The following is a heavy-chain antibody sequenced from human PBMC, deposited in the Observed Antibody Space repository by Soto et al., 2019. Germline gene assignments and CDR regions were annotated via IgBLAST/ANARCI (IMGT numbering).Heavy chain of an antibody. V-gene: IGHV2-5*02. CDR3: AHTTRGYDYFDL. CDR1: GFSLSTSVLG. D-gene: IGHD5-12*01. Sequence: QITLKESGPTLVKPTQTLTLTCTFSGFSLSTSVLGVGWIRQPPGRALEGLAVIYWDDNKRYSPSLKNRLTIAKDTSKNQVVLRMTNMDPVDTATYYCAHTTRGYDYFDLWGQGTLVTVSS. CDR2: IYWDDNK. J-gene: IGHJ4*02.